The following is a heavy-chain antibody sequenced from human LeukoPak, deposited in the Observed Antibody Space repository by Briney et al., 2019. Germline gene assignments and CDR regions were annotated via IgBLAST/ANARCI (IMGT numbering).Heavy chain of an antibody. CDR3: ARVWRHRRHGFGELLFTYYFDY. CDR2: IYYSGST. Sequence: PSETLSLTCSVSGGSISSYYWSWIRQPPGKGLEWIGYIYYSGSTNYNPSLKSRVTISVDTSKNQFSLKLSSVTAADTAVYYCARVWRHRRHGFGELLFTYYFDYWGQGTLVTVSS. CDR1: GGSISSYY. J-gene: IGHJ4*02. V-gene: IGHV4-59*01. D-gene: IGHD3-10*01.